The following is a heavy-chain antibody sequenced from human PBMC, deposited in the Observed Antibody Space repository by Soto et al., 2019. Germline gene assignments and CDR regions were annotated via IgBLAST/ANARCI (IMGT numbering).Heavy chain of an antibody. D-gene: IGHD3-3*01. CDR1: GGSFSGFY. J-gene: IGHJ5*02. CDR2: INHSGST. V-gene: IGHV4-34*01. CDR3: ARGRLITIFGVGP. Sequence: SETLSLTCAVYGGSFSGFYWSWIRQPPGKGLEWIGEINHSGSTNYNPSLKSRVTISVDTSKNQFSLKLSSVAAADTAVYYCARGRLITIFGVGPWGQGTLVTVSS.